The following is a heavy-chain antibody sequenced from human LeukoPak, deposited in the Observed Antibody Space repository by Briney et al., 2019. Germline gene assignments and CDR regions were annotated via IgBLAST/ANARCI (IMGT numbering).Heavy chain of an antibody. CDR3: ARHGMNGSGSYYMYYFDY. CDR2: IYYSGST. D-gene: IGHD3-10*01. CDR1: GYSISSGTYY. J-gene: IGHJ4*02. Sequence: SETLSLTCTVSGYSISSGTYYWGWIRQPPGKGLEWIGSIYYSGSTYYNPSLKSRVTISVDTSKNQFSLKLSSVTAADTAVYYCARHGMNGSGSYYMYYFDYWGQGTLVTVSS. V-gene: IGHV4-39*01.